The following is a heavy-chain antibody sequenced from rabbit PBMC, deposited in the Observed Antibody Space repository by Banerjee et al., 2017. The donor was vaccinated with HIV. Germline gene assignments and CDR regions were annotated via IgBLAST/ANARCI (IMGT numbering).Heavy chain of an antibody. V-gene: IGHV1S47*01. J-gene: IGHJ6*01. CDR2: INNGDGNT. CDR3: ARGWSL. CDR1: GFDFSSYY. D-gene: IGHD4-1*01. Sequence: QEQLKESGGGLVQPGGSLKLSCKASGFDFSSYYMSWVRQAPGKGLEWIACINNGDGNTYHASWVNGRFTISKTSSTTVTLQMTSLTVADTATYFCARGWSLWGPGTLVTVS.